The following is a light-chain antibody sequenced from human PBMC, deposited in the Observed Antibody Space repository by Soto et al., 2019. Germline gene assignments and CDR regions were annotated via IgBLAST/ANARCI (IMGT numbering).Light chain of an antibody. J-gene: IGLJ2*01. V-gene: IGLV2-14*01. CDR2: EVS. Sequence: QSALTQPASVSGSPGQSISVSCTGSSGDVGSYNYVSWYQQHPGKAPKLMIYEVSNRPSGVSNRFSGSKSGNTASLTISGLQAEDEADYYCSSYTSSSTLGVVFGGGTKLTVL. CDR3: SSYTSSSTLGVV. CDR1: SGDVGSYNY.